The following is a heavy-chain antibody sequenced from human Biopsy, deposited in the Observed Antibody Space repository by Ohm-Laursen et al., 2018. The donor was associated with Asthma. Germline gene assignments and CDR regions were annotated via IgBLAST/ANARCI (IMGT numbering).Heavy chain of an antibody. J-gene: IGHJ4*02. CDR1: GGSISSGADY. Sequence: PSETLSLTCTVSGGSISSGADYWSWVRQPPGKGLEWIGYIYYIGSTYYNPSLKSRVAISLDTSKNQFSLKLSSVTAADTAVYFCARRGGVRRYFDYWGQGTLVTVSS. V-gene: IGHV4-30-4*01. CDR2: IYYIGST. CDR3: ARRGGVRRYFDY. D-gene: IGHD3-16*01.